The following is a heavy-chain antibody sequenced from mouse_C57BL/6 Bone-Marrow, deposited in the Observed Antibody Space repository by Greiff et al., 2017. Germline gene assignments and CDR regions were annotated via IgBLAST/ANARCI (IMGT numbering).Heavy chain of an antibody. CDR2: INPDSSTI. D-gene: IGHD1-1*01. J-gene: IGHJ1*03. V-gene: IGHV4-1*01. CDR1: GIDFSRYW. Sequence: EVQLVESGGGLVQPGGSLKLSCAASGIDFSRYWMSWVRRAPGKGLEWIGEINPDSSTINYAPSLKDKFIISRDKAKNTLYLQMSKVRSEDTALYYCARPRITTVVDPYWYFDVWGTGTTVTVSS. CDR3: ARPRITTVVDPYWYFDV.